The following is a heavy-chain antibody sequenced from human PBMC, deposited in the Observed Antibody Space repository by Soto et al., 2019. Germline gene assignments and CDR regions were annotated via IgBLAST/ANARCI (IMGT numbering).Heavy chain of an antibody. V-gene: IGHV3-66*01. J-gene: IGHJ4*02. CDR1: GFTVSGIY. Sequence: GGSLRLSCAASGFTVSGIYMSWVRQRPGKGLEWVSLISGDGRAYYADSVTGRFTISRDNPKNTLYLLMTSLGLDDTAVYYCTREVPDCTTTTCHQRGFDYWGQGSLVTVSS. D-gene: IGHD2-2*01. CDR3: TREVPDCTTTTCHQRGFDY. CDR2: ISGDGRA.